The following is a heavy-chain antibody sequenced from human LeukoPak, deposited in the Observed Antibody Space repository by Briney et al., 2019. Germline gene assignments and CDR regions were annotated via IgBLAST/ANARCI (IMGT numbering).Heavy chain of an antibody. CDR3: AKERGWYGGGDY. D-gene: IGHD6-19*01. Sequence: GGSLRLSCAASGFTFSSYGMHWVRQAPGKGLEWVSAISGSGGSTYYADSVKGRFTISRDNSKNTLYLQMNSLRAEDTAVYYCAKERGWYGGGDYWGQGTLVTVSS. J-gene: IGHJ4*02. V-gene: IGHV3-23*01. CDR1: GFTFSSYG. CDR2: ISGSGGST.